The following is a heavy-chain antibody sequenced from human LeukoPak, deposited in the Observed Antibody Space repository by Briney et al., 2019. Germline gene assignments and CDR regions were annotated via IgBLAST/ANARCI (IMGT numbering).Heavy chain of an antibody. Sequence: GGSLRLSCAASGFTSSRIAMTWVRQAPGKGLEWVSTIRSNGDTAYNADSVRGRFAISRDNSKNALFLQMNSLRVEDTAIYYCAKGQELDDGVFDSWGQGTLVTVSS. J-gene: IGHJ4*02. CDR1: GFTSSRIA. CDR2: IRSNGDTA. D-gene: IGHD1-1*01. CDR3: AKGQELDDGVFDS. V-gene: IGHV3-23*01.